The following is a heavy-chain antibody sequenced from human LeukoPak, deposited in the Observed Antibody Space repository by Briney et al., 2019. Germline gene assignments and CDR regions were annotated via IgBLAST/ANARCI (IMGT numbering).Heavy chain of an antibody. CDR3: AKDRCSSTSCYAKGAEYFQH. V-gene: IGHV3-23*01. J-gene: IGHJ1*01. Sequence: GGSLRLSCAASGFTFSSYEMNWVRQAPGKGLEWVSAISGSGGSTYYADSVKGRFTISRDNSKNTLYLQMNSLRAEDTAVYYCAKDRCSSTSCYAKGAEYFQHWGQGTLVTVSS. CDR1: GFTFSSYE. CDR2: ISGSGGST. D-gene: IGHD2-2*01.